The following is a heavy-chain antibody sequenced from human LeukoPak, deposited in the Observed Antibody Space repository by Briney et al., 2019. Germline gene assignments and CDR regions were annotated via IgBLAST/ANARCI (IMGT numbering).Heavy chain of an antibody. CDR3: AHSGYSGGFYFDY. Sequence: SGPTLVSPTQTLALTCSFSGLSLSRNGVGVAWIREPPGKALEWHALIAWDEYSRFNPSLSSSLSITYDTSKNQVVLTMTNIDPVDTATYYCAHSGYSGGFYFDYWGQGILVTVSS. D-gene: IGHD6-19*01. J-gene: IGHJ4*02. CDR2: IAWDEYS. V-gene: IGHV2-5*02. CDR1: GLSLSRNGVG.